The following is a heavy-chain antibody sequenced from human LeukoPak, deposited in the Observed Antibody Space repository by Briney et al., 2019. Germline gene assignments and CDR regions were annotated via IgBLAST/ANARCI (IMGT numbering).Heavy chain of an antibody. CDR2: IWYDGSSK. J-gene: IGHJ4*02. V-gene: IGHV3-33*01. CDR1: GFTFSNYG. CDR3: ARDTRYSYVDY. D-gene: IGHD5-18*01. Sequence: GRSLRLSCAASGFTFSNYGMHWVRQAPGKGLEWVAVIWYDGSSKYYADSVKGRFTISRDNSKNTLYLQMNSLRAEDTAVYYCARDTRYSYVDYWGQGTLVTVSS.